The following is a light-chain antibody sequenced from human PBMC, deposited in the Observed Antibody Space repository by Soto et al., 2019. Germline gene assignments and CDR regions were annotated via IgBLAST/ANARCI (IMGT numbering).Light chain of an antibody. CDR1: QSISNH. CDR3: QQYNSYSRT. CDR2: AAS. V-gene: IGKV1-39*01. J-gene: IGKJ1*01. Sequence: DIQMTQSPSSLSASVEDRVIITCRASQSISNHLNWYQQKPGKAPKLLIFAASSLQSGVPSRFSGSRSGPDFTLTISSLQPDDFATYYCQQYNSYSRTFGQGTKVDIK.